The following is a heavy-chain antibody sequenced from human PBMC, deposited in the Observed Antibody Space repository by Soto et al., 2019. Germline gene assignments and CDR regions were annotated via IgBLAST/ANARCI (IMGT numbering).Heavy chain of an antibody. CDR1: GGSISSGGYY. CDR2: IYYSGST. J-gene: IGHJ6*02. V-gene: IGHV4-31*03. Sequence: SETLSLICTVSGGSISSGGYYWSWIRQNPGKGLEWIGYIYYSGSTYYNPSLKSRVTISVDTSKNQFSLKLSSVTAADTAVYYCARVGVAARSYYYYGMDVWGQGTTVTVSS. CDR3: ARVGVAARSYYYYGMDV. D-gene: IGHD2-15*01.